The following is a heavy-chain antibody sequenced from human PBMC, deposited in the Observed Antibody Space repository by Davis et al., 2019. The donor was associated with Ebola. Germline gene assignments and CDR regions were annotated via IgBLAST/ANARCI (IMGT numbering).Heavy chain of an antibody. D-gene: IGHD4-17*01. Sequence: SLKISCAASGFIFSSYAMSWVRQAPGKVLEWVSSISVRSITYHADSVKGRFTISRDNSKNTLYLQMNSLRAEDTAVYYCAKVHPPTTVTTGWFDPWGQGTLVTVSS. CDR1: GFIFSSYA. J-gene: IGHJ5*02. CDR2: ISVRSIT. CDR3: AKVHPPTTVTTGWFDP. V-gene: IGHV3-23*01.